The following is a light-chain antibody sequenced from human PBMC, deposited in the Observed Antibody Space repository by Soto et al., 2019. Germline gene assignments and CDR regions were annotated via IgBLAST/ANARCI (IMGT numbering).Light chain of an antibody. CDR1: QSIGNS. V-gene: IGKV3-11*01. CDR2: DAF. CDR3: RQRSNWPLT. Sequence: TVLTQSPATLSLSPGERATLSCKASQSIGNSLGWFQQKPGQAPRLLIDDAFNRATGIPARFTGSGSGSDFTLTHSSIEPEDFGVYYCRQRSNWPLTFGGGTKVEIK. J-gene: IGKJ4*01.